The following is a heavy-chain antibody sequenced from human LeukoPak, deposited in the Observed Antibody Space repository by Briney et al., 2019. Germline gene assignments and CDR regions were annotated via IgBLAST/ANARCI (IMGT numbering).Heavy chain of an antibody. J-gene: IGHJ4*02. V-gene: IGHV4-39*01. Sequence: KPPETLSLTCTVSGGSISTSNYYWGWIRQAPGKGLEWIGTIYYSGSTYYNPSLKSRVTISVDTSKNQFSLKLSSVTAADTAVYYCARVRLPMCSGGSCYRGYFDYWGQGTLVTVSS. CDR3: ARVRLPMCSGGSCYRGYFDY. D-gene: IGHD2-15*01. CDR1: GGSISTSNYY. CDR2: IYYSGST.